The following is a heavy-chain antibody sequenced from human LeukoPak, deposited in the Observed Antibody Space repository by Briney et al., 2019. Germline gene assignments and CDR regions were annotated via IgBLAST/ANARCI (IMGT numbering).Heavy chain of an antibody. J-gene: IGHJ4*02. CDR2: IRSDGSNK. V-gene: IGHV3-30*02. CDR3: AKEGNYYDSSGLDY. D-gene: IGHD3-22*01. Sequence: GGSLRLSCAASGFTFSTYGMHWVRQAPGKGLEWVTFIRSDGSNKYYADSVKGRFTISRDNSKNTLYLQMNSLRAEDTAVYYCAKEGNYYDSSGLDYWGQGTLVTVSS. CDR1: GFTFSTYG.